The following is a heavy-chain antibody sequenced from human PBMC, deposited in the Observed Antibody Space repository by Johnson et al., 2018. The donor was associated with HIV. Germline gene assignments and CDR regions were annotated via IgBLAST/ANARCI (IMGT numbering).Heavy chain of an antibody. CDR3: ARDRDNCESGDAFDL. CDR1: GFIFSDSY. D-gene: IGHD1-1*01. Sequence: VQLVESGGGWVKPGGSLRLSCAASGFIFSDSYMSWIRQAPGKGLEWLSYITASGSPIYYADSVRGRFTISRDNAKNSLYLQMNSLRAEDTAVYYCARDRDNCESGDAFDLCGPGTMVTVSS. V-gene: IGHV3-11*04. CDR2: ITASGSPI. J-gene: IGHJ3*01.